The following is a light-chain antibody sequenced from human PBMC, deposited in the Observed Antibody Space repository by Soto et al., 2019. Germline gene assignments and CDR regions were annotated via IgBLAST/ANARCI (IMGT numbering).Light chain of an antibody. CDR2: AAS. Sequence: DIQLTQSPSFLSASVGDRVTITCRASQGISSYLAWYQQKLGKAPNLLISAASTLQTGVPSRFSGSGSGTEFTLTISSLQTEDFATYFCQQLNSFPITFGQGTRLEI. CDR1: QGISSY. V-gene: IGKV1-9*01. CDR3: QQLNSFPIT. J-gene: IGKJ5*01.